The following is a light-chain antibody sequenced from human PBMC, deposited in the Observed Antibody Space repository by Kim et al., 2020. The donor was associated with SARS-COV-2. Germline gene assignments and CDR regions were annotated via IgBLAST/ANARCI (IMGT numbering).Light chain of an antibody. CDR2: GAS. J-gene: IGKJ2*01. Sequence: LSPGERATLSCRASQSVSSSYLAWYQQKPGQAPRLLIYGASSRATGIPDRFSGSGSGTDVTLTISRLEPEDFAVYYCQQYGSSLYTFGQGTKLEI. CDR3: QQYGSSLYT. CDR1: QSVSSSY. V-gene: IGKV3-20*01.